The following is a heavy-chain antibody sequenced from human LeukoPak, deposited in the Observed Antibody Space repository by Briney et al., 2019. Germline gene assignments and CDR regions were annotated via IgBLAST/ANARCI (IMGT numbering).Heavy chain of an antibody. CDR1: GYTFTSYG. J-gene: IGHJ4*02. CDR3: ARAMGRITMVRGVNGIDY. CDR2: ISAYNGNT. V-gene: IGHV1-18*01. Sequence: ASVKVSCKASGYTFTSYGISWVRQAPGQGLEWMGWISAYNGNTNYAQKLQGRVTMTTDTSTSTAYMELRSLRSDDTAVYYCARAMGRITMVRGVNGIDYWGQGTLVTVSS. D-gene: IGHD3-10*01.